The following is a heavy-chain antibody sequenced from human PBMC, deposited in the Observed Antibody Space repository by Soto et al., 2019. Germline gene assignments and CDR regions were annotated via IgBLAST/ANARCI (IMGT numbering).Heavy chain of an antibody. J-gene: IGHJ4*02. CDR3: ARANCSSTSCYNGIFDY. Sequence: QVQLVQSGAEVKKPGSSVKDSCKASGGTFSSYAISWVRQAPGQGLEWMGGIIPIFGTANYAQKFQGRVTITADKSTSTAYMELSSLRSEDTAVYYCARANCSSTSCYNGIFDYWGQGTLVTVSS. CDR2: IIPIFGTA. CDR1: GGTFSSYA. D-gene: IGHD2-2*02. V-gene: IGHV1-69*06.